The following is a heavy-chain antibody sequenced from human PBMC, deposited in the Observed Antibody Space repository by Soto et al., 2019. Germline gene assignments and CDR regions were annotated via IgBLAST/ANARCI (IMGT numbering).Heavy chain of an antibody. CDR3: AKGYGGQRLTRGDAFDI. CDR2: ISCDGRNT. V-gene: IGHV3-30*18. D-gene: IGHD2-2*01. CDR1: GFTFSSYG. J-gene: IGHJ3*02. Sequence: QVQLVESGGGVVQPGGSLRLSCAASGFTFSSYGMHWVRQAPGKGLEWVTFISCDGRNTDYADSVKGRFTISRDNSKNTLYLQMNSLRAEDRAVYYCAKGYGGQRLTRGDAFDIWGQGTMVTVSS.